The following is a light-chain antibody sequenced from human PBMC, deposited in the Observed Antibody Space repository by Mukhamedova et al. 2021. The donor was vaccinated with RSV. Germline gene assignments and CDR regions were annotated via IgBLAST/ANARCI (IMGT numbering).Light chain of an antibody. CDR2: DAS. J-gene: IGKJ4*01. V-gene: IGKV1-33*01. Sequence: WYQRRVHGKAPNLQIYDASNLQTGVPLRFSGSGSGTDFTFTISSLQPEDTATYYCLQYDNLPLTFGGGTKVEIK. CDR3: LQYDNLPLT.